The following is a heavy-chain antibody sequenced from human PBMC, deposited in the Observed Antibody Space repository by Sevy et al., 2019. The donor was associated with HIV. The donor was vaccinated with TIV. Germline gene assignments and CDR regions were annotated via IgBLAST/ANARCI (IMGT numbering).Heavy chain of an antibody. CDR2: IIPIFGTA. J-gene: IGHJ6*03. CDR1: GGTFSSYA. D-gene: IGHD1-26*01. Sequence: ASVKVSCKASGGTFSSYAISWVRQAPGQGLEWMGGIIPIFGTANYAQKFQGRVTITADKSTSEAYMELCSLRSEDTAVYYCAGSPMGYYYYCYMDVWGKGTTVTVSS. CDR3: AGSPMGYYYYCYMDV. V-gene: IGHV1-69*06.